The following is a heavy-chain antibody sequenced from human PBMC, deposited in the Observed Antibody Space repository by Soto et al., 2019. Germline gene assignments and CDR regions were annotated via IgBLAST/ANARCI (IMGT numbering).Heavy chain of an antibody. CDR3: GRDPLLCIAAAGICDYGMDV. J-gene: IGHJ6*02. V-gene: IGHV4-34*01. D-gene: IGHD6-13*01. CDR2: INHSGST. Sequence: SETLSLTCAVYGGSFSGYYWSWIRQPPGKGLEWIGEINHSGSTNYNPSLKSRVTISVDTSKNQFSLKLSSVTAADTAVYYCGRDPLLCIAAAGICDYGMDVWGQGTTVTVSS. CDR1: GGSFSGYY.